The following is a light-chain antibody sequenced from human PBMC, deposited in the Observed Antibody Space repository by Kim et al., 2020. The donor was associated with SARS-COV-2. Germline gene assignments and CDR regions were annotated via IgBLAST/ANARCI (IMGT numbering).Light chain of an antibody. Sequence: QSALTQPASVSGSPGQSITISCTGTSSDVGAYNYVSWYQQHPGKAPKVMIYDVTKRPSGVSVRLSGSKSGNTASLTISGLQAEDEADYYCSSYTTSSTWVFGGGTKVTVL. CDR2: DVT. CDR3: SSYTTSSTWV. V-gene: IGLV2-14*01. CDR1: SSDVGAYNY. J-gene: IGLJ3*02.